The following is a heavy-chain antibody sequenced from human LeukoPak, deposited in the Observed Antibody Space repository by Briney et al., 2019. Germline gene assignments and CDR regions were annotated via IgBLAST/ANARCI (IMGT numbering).Heavy chain of an antibody. CDR2: ISPNSGGT. J-gene: IGHJ3*02. CDR1: GYTFTGYY. CDR3: ATEWSDFWSGYVAFDI. Sequence: ASVKVSCKASGYTFTGYYMHWVRQAPGQGLEWMGWISPNSGGTNYAQKFQGRVTMTRDTSISTAYMELSRLRSDDTAVYYCATEWSDFWSGYVAFDIWGQGTMVTVSS. D-gene: IGHD3-3*01. V-gene: IGHV1-2*02.